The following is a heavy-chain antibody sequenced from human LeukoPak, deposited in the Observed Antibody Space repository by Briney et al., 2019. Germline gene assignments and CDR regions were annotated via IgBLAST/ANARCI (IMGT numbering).Heavy chain of an antibody. CDR3: ANLRTGTSDVFDI. Sequence: SQTLSLTCAISGDTVSSKSAAWNWIRQSPLRGLEWLGRTFYRSKWNNDYAVSVKGRITIKPDTSKNQFSPQLNSVTPEDTAVYYCANLRTGTSDVFDIWGQGTMVTVSS. D-gene: IGHD2-8*02. CDR1: GDTVSSKSAA. J-gene: IGHJ3*02. CDR2: TFYRSKWNN. V-gene: IGHV6-1*01.